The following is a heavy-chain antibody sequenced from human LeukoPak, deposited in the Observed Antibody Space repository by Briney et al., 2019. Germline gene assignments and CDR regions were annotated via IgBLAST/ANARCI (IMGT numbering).Heavy chain of an antibody. CDR3: ARVPRSGTYLSHYFDY. J-gene: IGHJ4*02. Sequence: SQTLSLTCAVSGDIVSSNSAAWNWIRQSPSRGLEWLGRTYYRSKWYNDYAVSVKSRISISPDTSKNQFSLQLNSVTPEDTAVYYCARVPRSGTYLSHYFDYWGQGPLVPVSS. D-gene: IGHD3-10*01. CDR2: TYYRSKWYN. V-gene: IGHV6-1*01. CDR1: GDIVSSNSAA.